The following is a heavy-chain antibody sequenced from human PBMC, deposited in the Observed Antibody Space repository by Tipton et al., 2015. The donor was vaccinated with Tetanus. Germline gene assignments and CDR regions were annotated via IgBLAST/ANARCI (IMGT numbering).Heavy chain of an antibody. J-gene: IGHJ4*02. CDR1: GGSISSFY. D-gene: IGHD6-19*01. CDR2: IYQNGDA. CDR3: ARAPFDFSDYFDL. V-gene: IGHV4-59*01. Sequence: LRLSCTVSGGSISSFYWYWIRQPPGKGLEWIAYIYQNGDANYNPSLQSRVTISVDTSKNQFSLQLAFVTAADTAIYFCARAPFDFSDYFDLWGQGTPVTVSS.